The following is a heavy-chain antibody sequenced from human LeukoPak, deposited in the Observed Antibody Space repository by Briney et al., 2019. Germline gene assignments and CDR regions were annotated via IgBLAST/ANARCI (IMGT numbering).Heavy chain of an antibody. D-gene: IGHD3-22*01. CDR2: INSDGSST. V-gene: IGHV3-74*01. CDR3: ARAYYYDSSGYYTQ. CDR1: GFTFSSYW. Sequence: GGSLRLSCAASGFTFSSYWMHWVRQAPGKGLVWVSRINSDGSSTSYADSVKGRFTISRDNAKNTLYLQMNSLRAEDTVVYYCARAYYYDSSGYYTQWGQGTLVTVSS. J-gene: IGHJ4*02.